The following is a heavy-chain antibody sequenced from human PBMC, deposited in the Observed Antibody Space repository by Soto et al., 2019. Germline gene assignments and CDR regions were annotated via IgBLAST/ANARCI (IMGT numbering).Heavy chain of an antibody. J-gene: IGHJ4*02. CDR2: ISRGGSSI. V-gene: IGHV3-48*01. CDR3: GSGGGDLRGSGVLDY. CDR1: GFTFSFYT. Sequence: EPQLVESGGGLVQPGGSLRLSCAASGFTFSFYTMNWVRQTPGKGLEWLAYISRGGSSIYYADSVKGRFTVSRDNANNSLSLQLNSLRREDTAGYYCGSGGGDLRGSGVLDYWGQGTLVTVSS. D-gene: IGHD6-19*01.